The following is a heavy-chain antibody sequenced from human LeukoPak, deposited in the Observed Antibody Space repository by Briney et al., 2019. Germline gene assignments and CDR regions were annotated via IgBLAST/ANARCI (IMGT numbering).Heavy chain of an antibody. CDR3: AKGSGYSWKSIPFDY. J-gene: IGHJ4*02. CDR2: IKKEGSEK. V-gene: IGHV3-7*03. Sequence: ETLSLTCSVSGGSMSSYYWSWVRQAPGKGLEWVANIKKEGSEKYYVDSVKGRFTISRDNSKNTLYLQMNSLRAEDTAVYYCAKGSGYSWKSIPFDYWGQGTLVTVSS. CDR1: GGSMSSYY. D-gene: IGHD1-20*01.